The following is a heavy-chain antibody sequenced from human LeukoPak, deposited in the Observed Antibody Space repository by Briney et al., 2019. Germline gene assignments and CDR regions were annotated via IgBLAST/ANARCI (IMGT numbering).Heavy chain of an antibody. CDR1: GFRFGGFW. Sequence: GGSLRLSCKASGFRFGGFWMSWVRQAPGKGPERVAKINQDGSEKLYVDSVKGRFTISRDNAKNSLYLQMNSLRVEDTAVYYCTRDVREAYDIWGHGTMVTVSS. J-gene: IGHJ3*02. V-gene: IGHV3-7*01. CDR3: TRDVREAYDI. CDR2: INQDGSEK. D-gene: IGHD3-16*01.